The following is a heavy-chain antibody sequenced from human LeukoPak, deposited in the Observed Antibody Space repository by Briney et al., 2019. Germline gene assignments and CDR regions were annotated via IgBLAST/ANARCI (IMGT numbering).Heavy chain of an antibody. V-gene: IGHV3-21*04. J-gene: IGHJ3*02. D-gene: IGHD1-26*01. Sequence: GGSLRLSCAASGFAFSSYSMNWVRQAPGKGLEWVSSISSSSSYIYYAESVKGRFTISRDNSKNTLYLQMNSLRAEDMAVYYCARIEWERLGRAFDIWGQGTMVTVSS. CDR2: ISSSSSYI. CDR3: ARIEWERLGRAFDI. CDR1: GFAFSSYS.